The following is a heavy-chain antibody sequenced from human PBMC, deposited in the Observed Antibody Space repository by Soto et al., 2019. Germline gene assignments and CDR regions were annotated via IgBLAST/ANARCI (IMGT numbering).Heavy chain of an antibody. D-gene: IGHD3-3*01. CDR1: GGSISSYY. V-gene: IGHV4-59*01. CDR2: IYYSGST. CDR3: ARSLDFWSGSSYGMDV. Sequence: PSETLSLTCTVSGGSISSYYWSWIRPPPGKGLEWIGYIYYSGSTNYNPSLKSRVTISVDTSKNQFSLKLSSVTAADTAVYYCARSLDFWSGSSYGMDVWGQGTTVTVSS. J-gene: IGHJ6*02.